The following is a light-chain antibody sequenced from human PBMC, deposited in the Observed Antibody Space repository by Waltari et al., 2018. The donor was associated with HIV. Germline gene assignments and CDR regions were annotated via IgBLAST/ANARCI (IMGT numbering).Light chain of an antibody. Sequence: QSALTQPRSVSGSPGQSVTISCTGTSSDIGYFDYVSWYQQYPGKAPKVIIYEVDQRPSGVPDRFTGSKSGITASLTISGLQGEDEADYYCCSYAGAYTYVFGTGTKVNAL. CDR1: SSDIGYFDY. J-gene: IGLJ1*01. CDR3: CSYAGAYTYV. CDR2: EVD. V-gene: IGLV2-11*01.